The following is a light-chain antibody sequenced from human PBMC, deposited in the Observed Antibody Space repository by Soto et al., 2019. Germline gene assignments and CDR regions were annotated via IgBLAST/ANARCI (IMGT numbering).Light chain of an antibody. CDR1: QSVISN. CDR3: QQYNNWPPT. J-gene: IGKJ1*01. Sequence: EIVMTQSRATLSVSPGERATLSCRASQSVISNLALYQQKPGQAPSLLIYGASTRATGIPARFSGSGSGTEFTLTISSLQSEDFAVYYCQQYNNWPPTFGRGTKVDI. CDR2: GAS. V-gene: IGKV3-15*01.